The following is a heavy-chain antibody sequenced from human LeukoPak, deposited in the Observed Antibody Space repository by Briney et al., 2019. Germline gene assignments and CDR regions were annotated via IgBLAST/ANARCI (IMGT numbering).Heavy chain of an antibody. CDR2: VHLDGRT. CDR3: AREGGFYRPLDY. Sequence: SETLSLTCGVSGGSVINTNWWTWVRQPPGKGLEWIGEVHLDGRTNYNPSLESRLTMSVDVSENQVSLKLTSVTAADTAVCYCAREGGFYRPLDYSGQGTLVTVSS. D-gene: IGHD3-16*02. CDR1: GGSVINTNW. J-gene: IGHJ4*02. V-gene: IGHV4-4*02.